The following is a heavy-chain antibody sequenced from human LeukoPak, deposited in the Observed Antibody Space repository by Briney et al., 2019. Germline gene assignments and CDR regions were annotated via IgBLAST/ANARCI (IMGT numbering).Heavy chain of an antibody. CDR3: ARDQYYYDSSGYPGPAGY. Sequence: GGSLRLSCAASGFTFSSYSMNWVRQAPGKGLEWVSYISSSSSTIYYADSVKGRFTISRDNAKNSLYLQMNSLRAEDTAVYYCARDQYYYDSSGYPGPAGYWGQGTLVTVSS. J-gene: IGHJ4*02. V-gene: IGHV3-48*04. CDR1: GFTFSSYS. D-gene: IGHD3-22*01. CDR2: ISSSSSTI.